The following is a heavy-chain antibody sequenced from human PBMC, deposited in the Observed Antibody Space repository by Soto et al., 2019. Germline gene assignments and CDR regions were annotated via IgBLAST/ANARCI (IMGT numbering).Heavy chain of an antibody. CDR2: IYYSGRT. D-gene: IGHD3-22*01. CDR3: ARGGRTIIALVNKHNDDAFDI. V-gene: IGHV4-59*01. J-gene: IGHJ3*02. CDR1: GGSISSYY. Sequence: ETLSLTCTVSGGSISSYYWSWIRQPPGKGLEWIGYIYYSGRTNYNPSLKSRVTISVDTSKNQFSLKLSSVTAADTAVYYCARGGRTIIALVNKHNDDAFDIWGQGTMVTVSS.